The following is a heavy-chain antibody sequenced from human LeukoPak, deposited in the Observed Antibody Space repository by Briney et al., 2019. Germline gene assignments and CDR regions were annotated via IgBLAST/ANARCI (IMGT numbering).Heavy chain of an antibody. CDR3: ARRYYYGSGNPMSWFDP. V-gene: IGHV1-69*13. Sequence: GASVKVSCKASGGTFSSYAISWVRQAPGQGLEWMGGIIPIFGTANYAQRFQGRVTITADESTSTAYMELSSLRSEDTAVYYCARRYYYGSGNPMSWFDPWGQGTLVTVSS. CDR1: GGTFSSYA. CDR2: IIPIFGTA. D-gene: IGHD3-10*01. J-gene: IGHJ5*02.